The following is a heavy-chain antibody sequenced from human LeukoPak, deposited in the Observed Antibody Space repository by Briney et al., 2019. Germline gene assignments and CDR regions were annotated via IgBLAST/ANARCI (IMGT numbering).Heavy chain of an antibody. CDR2: ISSSSAHI. CDR1: GFTFSSYS. J-gene: IGHJ4*02. Sequence: GGSLRLSCAASGFTFSSYSMNWVRQAPGKGLEWVSFISSSSAHINYADSVKGRFTISRDNPRNSLYLQMNSLRAEDTAVYYCATKTPGNYPYDYWGQGTLVIVSP. V-gene: IGHV3-21*04. D-gene: IGHD3-22*01. CDR3: ATKTPGNYPYDY.